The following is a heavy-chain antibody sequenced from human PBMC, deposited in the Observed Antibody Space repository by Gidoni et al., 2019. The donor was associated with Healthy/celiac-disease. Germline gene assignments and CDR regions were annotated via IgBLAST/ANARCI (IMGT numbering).Heavy chain of an antibody. Sequence: QVQLQQWGAGLLMPSETLSLTCAVYGGSFRGYYWSWFPQPPGKGLERMGEINHSGGTNYNPSLKGRVTISVDTSKNQFSLKLSSVTAADTAVYYCARAGTYYYDSSGYYMSGRIRNDAFDIWGQGTMVTVSS. V-gene: IGHV4-34*01. CDR3: ARAGTYYYDSSGYYMSGRIRNDAFDI. CDR1: GGSFRGYY. J-gene: IGHJ3*02. CDR2: INHSGGT. D-gene: IGHD3-22*01.